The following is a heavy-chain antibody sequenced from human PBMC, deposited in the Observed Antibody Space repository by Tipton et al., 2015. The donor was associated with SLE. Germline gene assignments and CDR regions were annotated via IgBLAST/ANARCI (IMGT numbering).Heavy chain of an antibody. CDR2: IYTSGST. CDR3: ARDLAYCSSTSCFDYFDY. V-gene: IGHV4-61*02. Sequence: TLSLTCTVSGGSISGGSYYWSWIRQPAGKGLEWIGRIYTSGSTNYNPSLKSQVTISVDTSKNQFSLKLSSWTAADTAVYYCARDLAYCSSTSCFDYFDYWGQGTLVTVSS. CDR1: GGSISGGSYY. D-gene: IGHD2-2*01. J-gene: IGHJ4*02.